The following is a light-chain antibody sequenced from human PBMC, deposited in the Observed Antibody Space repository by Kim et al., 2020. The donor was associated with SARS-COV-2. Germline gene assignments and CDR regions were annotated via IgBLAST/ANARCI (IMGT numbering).Light chain of an antibody. Sequence: QSVLTQPPSASGTPGQRVTISCSGSKSNVGNNPVNWYQQFPGTAPKLLIYGDGQRPSGVFDRFSGSKSGISASLAIGGLHSEDEADYYCAAWDGSLNVWVFGGGTQLTVL. V-gene: IGLV1-44*01. CDR2: GDG. CDR1: KSNVGNNP. CDR3: AAWDGSLNVWV. J-gene: IGLJ3*02.